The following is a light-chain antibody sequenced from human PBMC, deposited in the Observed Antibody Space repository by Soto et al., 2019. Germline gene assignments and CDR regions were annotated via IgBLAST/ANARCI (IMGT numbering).Light chain of an antibody. CDR1: QSISSW. V-gene: IGKV1-5*01. Sequence: DIQMTQSPSTLSASVGDRVTITCRASQSISSWLAWYQQKPGKAPKPLIYDASSLESGVPSRFSGSGSGTEFTLTISSPQPDDFATYFCQHYNSFPWTFGQGTRVEIK. CDR3: QHYNSFPWT. J-gene: IGKJ1*01. CDR2: DAS.